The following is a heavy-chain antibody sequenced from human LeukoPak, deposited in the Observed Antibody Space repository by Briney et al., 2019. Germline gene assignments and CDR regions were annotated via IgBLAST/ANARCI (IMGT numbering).Heavy chain of an antibody. D-gene: IGHD1-26*01. J-gene: IGHJ3*02. CDR3: ASPSGSYRFNAFDI. CDR2: IYHSGST. V-gene: IGHV4-30-2*01. CDR1: GGSISSGGYS. Sequence: PSETLSLTCAVSGGSISSGGYSWSWIRQPPGKGLEWIGYIYHSGSTYYNPSLKSRVTISVDRSKNQFSLKLSSVTAADTAVYYCASPSGSYRFNAFDIWGQGTMVTVSS.